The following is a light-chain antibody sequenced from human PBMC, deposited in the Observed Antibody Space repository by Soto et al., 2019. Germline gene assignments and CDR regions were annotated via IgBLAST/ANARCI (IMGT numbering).Light chain of an antibody. CDR1: QSIGTY. J-gene: IGKJ2*01. V-gene: IGKV1-39*01. CDR2: FAS. CDR3: QQSYSSLVRFT. Sequence: DIQMTQSPSSLSASVGDRVTITCRASQSIGTYLNWYQQKPGKAPKLLIYFASILQSGVPSRLIGSGSGADFTLTISSLQPEDFATYYCQQSYSSLVRFTFGQGTNLGIK.